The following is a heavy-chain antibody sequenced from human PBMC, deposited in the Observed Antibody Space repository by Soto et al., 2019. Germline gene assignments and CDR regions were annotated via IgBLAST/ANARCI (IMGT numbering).Heavy chain of an antibody. CDR1: GDSISNSRFY. D-gene: IGHD3-22*01. V-gene: IGHV4-39*01. CDR2: IYHTGNA. CDR3: ARDFFDSSDYTTNWFDP. Sequence: SETLSLTCSVSGDSISNSRFYWAWIRQPPGEGLEWIGSIYHTGNAYYNPSLKSRVTISVDTSKNQFSMKLTSVTAADAALYYCARDFFDSSDYTTNWFDPWGQGTLVTVSS. J-gene: IGHJ5*02.